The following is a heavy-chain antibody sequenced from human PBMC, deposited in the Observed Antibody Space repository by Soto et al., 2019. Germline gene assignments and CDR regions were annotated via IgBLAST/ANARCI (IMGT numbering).Heavy chain of an antibody. V-gene: IGHV4-59*08. CDR1: GGSISSYY. CDR3: ARLDPGYFDWLLRFDP. Sequence: QVQLQESGPGLVKPSETLSLTCTVSGGSISSYYWSWIRQPPGKGLEWIGYIYYSGSTNYNPFLKSRVTISVDTSKNQFSLKLSSVTAADTAVYYCARLDPGYFDWLLRFDPWGQGTLVTVSS. D-gene: IGHD3-9*01. CDR2: IYYSGST. J-gene: IGHJ5*02.